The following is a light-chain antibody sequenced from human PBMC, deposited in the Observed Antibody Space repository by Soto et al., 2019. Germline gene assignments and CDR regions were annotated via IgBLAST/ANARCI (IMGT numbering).Light chain of an antibody. CDR3: QVWDGSSDHRV. CDR1: NIGSKS. J-gene: IGLJ1*01. Sequence: SYELTQPPSVSVAPGQTARITCGGNNIGSKSVHCYQQKPGQAPVLVVYDDNDRPSGSPERFSGSNSGNTATLTISRVEAGDEADDYCQVWDGSSDHRVFGTGTKVTVL. V-gene: IGLV3-21*02. CDR2: DDN.